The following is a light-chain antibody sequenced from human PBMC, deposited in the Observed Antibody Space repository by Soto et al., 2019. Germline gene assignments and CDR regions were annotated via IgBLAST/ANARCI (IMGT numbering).Light chain of an antibody. Sequence: SYELTQPPSVSVAPGKTAKITCGGNNIESKSVHWYQQKPGQAPVVVIYFDSDRPSGIPERFSGSNSGNTATLTISRVEAGDEADYYCQVWDSSSDHWVFGGGTKVTVL. CDR2: FDS. CDR1: NIESKS. V-gene: IGLV3-21*04. J-gene: IGLJ3*02. CDR3: QVWDSSSDHWV.